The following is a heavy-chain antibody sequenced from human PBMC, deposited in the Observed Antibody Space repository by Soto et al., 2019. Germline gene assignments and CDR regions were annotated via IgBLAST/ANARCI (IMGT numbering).Heavy chain of an antibody. V-gene: IGHV3-23*01. D-gene: IGHD2-15*01. CDR2: ISGRGTST. CDR1: GFAFNNFA. Sequence: EVQFLESGGGLAQPGGTLRLSCAASGFAFNNFAMTWVRQAPGKGLEWVLGISGRGTSTYYADSVKGRFTISRDNSKSVVYLEMNSLRTEDTAVYYCARGQGGFCTSGSCYFVYWGQGSLVTVTS. J-gene: IGHJ4*02. CDR3: ARGQGGFCTSGSCYFVY.